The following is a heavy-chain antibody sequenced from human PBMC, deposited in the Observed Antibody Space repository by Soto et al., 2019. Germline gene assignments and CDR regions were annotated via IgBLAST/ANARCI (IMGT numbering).Heavy chain of an antibody. CDR1: GFTFNRYG. CDR3: ARGVDYFDY. J-gene: IGHJ4*02. Sequence: QVQLVESGGGVVQPGRSLRLSCAASGFTFNRYGMHWVRQAPGKGLEWVAVIWYDRSSEYYADSVKGRFTISRDNSKNTLFLQMNSLRAEDTAVYYCARGVDYFDYWGQGTLVTVSS. CDR2: IWYDRSSE. V-gene: IGHV3-33*01.